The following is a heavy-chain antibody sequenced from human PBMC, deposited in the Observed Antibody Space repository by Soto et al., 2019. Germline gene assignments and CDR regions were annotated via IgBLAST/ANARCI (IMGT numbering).Heavy chain of an antibody. CDR2: TYYRSKWYS. CDR3: ARYSSSGWFFDD. Sequence: PSQTLSLTCAISGDSVSSTSAAWNWIRQSPSRGLEWLGRTYYRSKWYSDYGVSVRGRITINPDTSKNQFSLQLNSVTPEDTAVHYCARYSSSGWFFDDWGQGTLVTVSS. CDR1: GDSVSSTSAA. D-gene: IGHD6-19*01. J-gene: IGHJ4*02. V-gene: IGHV6-1*01.